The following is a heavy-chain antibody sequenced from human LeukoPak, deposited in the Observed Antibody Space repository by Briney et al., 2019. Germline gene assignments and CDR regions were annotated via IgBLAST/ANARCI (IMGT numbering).Heavy chain of an antibody. J-gene: IGHJ5*02. Sequence: SETLSLTCAVSGGSISSGGYSWSWIRQPPGKGLEWIGYIYHSGSTYYNPSLKSRVTISVDRSKNQFSLRLSSVTAADTAVYYCARALMTTFYPWGQGTLVTVSS. V-gene: IGHV4-30-2*01. CDR3: ARALMTTFYP. CDR1: GGSISSGGYS. CDR2: IYHSGST. D-gene: IGHD3-16*01.